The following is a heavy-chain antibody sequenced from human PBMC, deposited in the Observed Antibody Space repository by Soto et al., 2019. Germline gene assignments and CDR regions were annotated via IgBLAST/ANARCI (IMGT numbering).Heavy chain of an antibody. Sequence: EVQLVESGGGLVQPGGSLRLSCAASGFTFSSYWMHWVRQAPGQGLVWVSRINSDGSSTSYADSVKGRFTISRDNAKNTLYLQMNSLRAEDTAVYYCANVGDRSPFDYWGQGTLVTVSS. CDR1: GFTFSSYW. D-gene: IGHD1-26*01. CDR2: INSDGSST. CDR3: ANVGDRSPFDY. V-gene: IGHV3-74*01. J-gene: IGHJ4*02.